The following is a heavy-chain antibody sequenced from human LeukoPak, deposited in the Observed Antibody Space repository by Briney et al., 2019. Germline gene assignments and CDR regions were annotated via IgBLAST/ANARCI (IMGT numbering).Heavy chain of an antibody. D-gene: IGHD3-9*01. V-gene: IGHV3-23*01. CDR1: GFTFSSYA. J-gene: IGHJ4*02. CDR2: ISGSGGST. CDR3: QKTAYDILTGYYSLDY. Sequence: VWSLRLSCAASGFTFSSYAMSWVRQAPGKGLKWVSAISGSGGSTYYADSVKGRFTISRDNSKNTLYLQMNSLRAEDTAVYFKQKTAYDILTGYYSLDYWGQGTLVTVSS.